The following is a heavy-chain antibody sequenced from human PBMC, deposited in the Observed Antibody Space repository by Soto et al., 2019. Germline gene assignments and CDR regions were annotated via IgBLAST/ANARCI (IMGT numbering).Heavy chain of an antibody. CDR3: ARDIGLGRLNDYGGPVRS. CDR2: ISAYNGNT. V-gene: IGHV1-18*01. CDR1: GYTFTSYG. J-gene: IGHJ5*02. D-gene: IGHD4-17*01. Sequence: QVQLVQSGAEVKKPGASVKVSCKASGYTFTSYGISWVRQAPGQGLEWMGWISAYNGNTNYAQKLQGTVTMTTDTFTSRGYMELRSLRSDDTAVYYCARDIGLGRLNDYGGPVRSWGQGTLVTVSS.